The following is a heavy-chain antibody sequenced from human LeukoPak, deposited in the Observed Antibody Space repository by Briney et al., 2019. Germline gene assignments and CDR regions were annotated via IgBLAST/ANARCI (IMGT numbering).Heavy chain of an antibody. V-gene: IGHV4-59*01. D-gene: IGHD3-10*01. CDR3: AGGLWFGELLPDY. CDR1: GGSISSYY. CDR2: IYYSGST. J-gene: IGHJ4*02. Sequence: SETLSLTCTVSGGSISSYYWSWIRQPPGKGLEWIGYIYYSGSTNYNPSLKSRVTISLDTSKNQFSLKLSSVTAADTAVYYCAGGLWFGELLPDYWGQGTLVTVSS.